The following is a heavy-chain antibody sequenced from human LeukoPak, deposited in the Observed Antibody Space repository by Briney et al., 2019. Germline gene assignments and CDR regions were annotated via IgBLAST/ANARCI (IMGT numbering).Heavy chain of an antibody. D-gene: IGHD6-13*01. V-gene: IGHV4-30-2*01. CDR2: IYHSGST. CDR3: ARVLGYSSSWYVDY. J-gene: IGHJ4*02. Sequence: SETLSLTCTVSGGSISSSSYYWGWIRQPPGKGLEWIGYIYHSGSTYYNPSLKSRVTISVDRSKNQFSLKLSSVTAADTAVYYCARVLGYSSSWYVDYWGQGTLVTVSS. CDR1: GGSISSSSYY.